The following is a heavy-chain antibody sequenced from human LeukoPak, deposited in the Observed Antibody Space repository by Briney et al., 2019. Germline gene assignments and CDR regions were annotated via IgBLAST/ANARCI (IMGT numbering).Heavy chain of an antibody. J-gene: IGHJ5*02. CDR3: AKPISGGLAVSDDWFDT. Sequence: GSLRLSCAASEFTFSACDMQWVRQAPGKGLQWVSTINANGINTYYADSVRGRFTISRDNSKDTLYLQLNRLRAEDTAIYFCAKPISGGLAVSDDWFDTWGGGTLVIVSS. D-gene: IGHD6-19*01. CDR2: INANGINT. V-gene: IGHV3-23*01. CDR1: EFTFSACD.